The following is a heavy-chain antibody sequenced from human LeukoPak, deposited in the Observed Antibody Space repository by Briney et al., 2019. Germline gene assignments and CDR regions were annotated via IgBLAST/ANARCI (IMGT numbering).Heavy chain of an antibody. CDR1: GGTFSSYA. D-gene: IGHD3-22*01. Sequence: ASVKVSCKASGGTFSSYAISWVRQAPGQGLEWMGGIIPIFGTANYAQKFQGRVTITADKSTSTAYMELSSLRSEDTAVYYCGRVTGYMIEDYFVYWGQGTLVTVSS. J-gene: IGHJ4*02. CDR3: GRVTGYMIEDYFVY. V-gene: IGHV1-69*06. CDR2: IIPIFGTA.